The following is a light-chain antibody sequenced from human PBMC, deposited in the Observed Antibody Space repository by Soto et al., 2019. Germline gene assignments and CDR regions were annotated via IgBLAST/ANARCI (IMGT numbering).Light chain of an antibody. CDR2: YAS. CDR3: QQYNDWPPIT. V-gene: IGKV3-15*01. Sequence: EIMMTQSPATLSVSPGERATLSCRASQSVSNNLAWYQQRPGQAPRLLIYYASTRATGIPARFSGSGSGTEFTLTISSLQSDDFALYYCQQYNDWPPITFGQGTRPEIK. J-gene: IGKJ5*01. CDR1: QSVSNN.